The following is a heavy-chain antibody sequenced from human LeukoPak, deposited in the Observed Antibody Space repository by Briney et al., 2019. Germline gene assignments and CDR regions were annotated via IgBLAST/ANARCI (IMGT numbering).Heavy chain of an antibody. CDR1: GFNFGNND. D-gene: IGHD3-22*01. CDR2: IRGYNGQT. CDR3: AKSITMMAF. V-gene: IGHV3-23*01. Sequence: GGSLRLSCAASGFNFGNNDMNWVRQTPGKGLEWVSGIRGYNGQTYYADSVKGRFTISRDKSVDTVYLQMNGLKTEDTAVYYCAKSITMMAFWGQGTLVTVSS. J-gene: IGHJ4*02.